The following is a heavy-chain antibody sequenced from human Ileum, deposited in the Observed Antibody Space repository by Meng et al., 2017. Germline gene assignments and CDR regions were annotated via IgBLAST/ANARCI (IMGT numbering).Heavy chain of an antibody. Sequence: GESLKISCAASGFSFNPYAMNWVRQAPGKGLDWVAVISNDGSFQYYGDSVQGRFTICRDDSKNTLYLQMNSLRVEDTAVYFCARGGPGGGGASPYWGQGTLVTVSS. CDR1: GFSFNPYA. CDR3: ARGGPGGGGASPY. V-gene: IGHV3-30*04. CDR2: ISNDGSFQ. J-gene: IGHJ4*02. D-gene: IGHD1-26*01.